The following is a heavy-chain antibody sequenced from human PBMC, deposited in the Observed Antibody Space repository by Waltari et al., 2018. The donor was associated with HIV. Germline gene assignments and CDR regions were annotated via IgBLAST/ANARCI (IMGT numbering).Heavy chain of an antibody. D-gene: IGHD1-1*01. CDR2: MDPDATGI. J-gene: IGHJ4*02. CDR3: ARDLSWNQADY. Sequence: EVQLVESGGGLVQPGGSLRLSGAASGFAFRHYCMHWVRQEPGKGLVWLARMDPDATGITDADSVKGRFSISRANSKNTVYLQMNYLRPEDTALYYCARDLSWNQADYWGQGALVTVSS. V-gene: IGHV3-74*01. CDR1: GFAFRHYC.